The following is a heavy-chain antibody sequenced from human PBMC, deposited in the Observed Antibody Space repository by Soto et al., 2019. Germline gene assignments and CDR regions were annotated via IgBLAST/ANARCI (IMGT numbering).Heavy chain of an antibody. D-gene: IGHD2-21*01. Sequence: EVQLVESGGGLVQPGGSLRLSCAASGFTFSSYDMHWVRQATGKGLEWVSAIGTAGDTYYPGSVKGRFTISRENAKNSLYLKMNSLRAEDTAVYYCARGSSIAGLGYWGQGTLVTVSS. CDR1: GFTFSSYD. CDR3: ARGSSIAGLGY. CDR2: IGTAGDT. J-gene: IGHJ4*02. V-gene: IGHV3-13*01.